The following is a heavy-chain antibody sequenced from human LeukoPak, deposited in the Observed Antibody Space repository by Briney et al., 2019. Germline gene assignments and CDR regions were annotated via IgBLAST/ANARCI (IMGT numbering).Heavy chain of an antibody. Sequence: GASVTVSCKASGYTFTGYYMHWVRQAPGQGLEWMGWINPNSGGTNYAQKFQGRVTMTRDTSISTAYMELSRLRSDDTAVYYCAREGRGGYNWFDPWGQGTLVTVSS. CDR1: GYTFTGYY. CDR2: INPNSGGT. V-gene: IGHV1-2*02. D-gene: IGHD3-16*01. CDR3: AREGRGGYNWFDP. J-gene: IGHJ5*02.